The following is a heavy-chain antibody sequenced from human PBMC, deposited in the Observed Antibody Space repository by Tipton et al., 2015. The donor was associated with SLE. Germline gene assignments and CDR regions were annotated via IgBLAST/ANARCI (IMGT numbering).Heavy chain of an antibody. Sequence: GSLRLSCAVSGYSFSNDAMSWVRQTPGKGLDWVAVIYSAGTTHYAESVRGRFTISRDNSEKTVYLQMESLRPEDTAVYFCARRRYFDWLSIFDSWGQGTLVTVSS. CDR3: ARRRYFDWLSIFDS. J-gene: IGHJ4*02. V-gene: IGHV3-23*03. D-gene: IGHD3-9*01. CDR1: GYSFSNDA. CDR2: IYSAGTT.